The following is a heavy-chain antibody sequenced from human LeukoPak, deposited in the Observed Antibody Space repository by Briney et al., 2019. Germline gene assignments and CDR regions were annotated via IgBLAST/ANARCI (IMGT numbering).Heavy chain of an antibody. J-gene: IGHJ4*02. V-gene: IGHV4-59*01. Sequence: SETLSLTCTVSGGSISSYYWSWIRQPPGKGLEWVGYIYYSGSTNYNPSLKSRVTISVDTSKNQFSLKLSSVTAADTAVYYCAREGAYGGNLYFDYWGQGTLVTVSS. CDR3: AREGAYGGNLYFDY. CDR2: IYYSGST. CDR1: GGSISSYY. D-gene: IGHD4-23*01.